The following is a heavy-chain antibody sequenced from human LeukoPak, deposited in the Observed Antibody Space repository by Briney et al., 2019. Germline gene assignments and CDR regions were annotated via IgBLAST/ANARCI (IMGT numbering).Heavy chain of an antibody. Sequence: SVKVSCKASGGTFSSYTISWVRRAPGQGLEWMGRIIPILGTANYAQKFQGRVTITADKSTSTAYMELSSLRSEDTAVYYCAREAGLDIVVVPAASFDYWGQGTLVTVSS. V-gene: IGHV1-69*08. CDR3: AREAGLDIVVVPAASFDY. J-gene: IGHJ4*02. CDR2: IIPILGTA. CDR1: GGTFSSYT. D-gene: IGHD2-2*03.